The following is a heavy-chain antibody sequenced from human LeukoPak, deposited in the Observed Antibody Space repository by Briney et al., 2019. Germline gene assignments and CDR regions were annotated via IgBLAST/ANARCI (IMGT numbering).Heavy chain of an antibody. CDR3: AKWGDYDVLTCYYVSDY. V-gene: IGHV3-23*01. Sequence: PGGSLRLSCAASGFTFSNYAMSWVRQAPGKGLEWVSAITGGGSGIYYADSMKSRFTISRDNSKNTLYLQIDSLRAEDTAVYYCAKWGDYDVLTCYYVSDYWGQGTLATVSS. D-gene: IGHD3-9*01. CDR1: GFTFSNYA. J-gene: IGHJ4*02. CDR2: ITGGGSGI.